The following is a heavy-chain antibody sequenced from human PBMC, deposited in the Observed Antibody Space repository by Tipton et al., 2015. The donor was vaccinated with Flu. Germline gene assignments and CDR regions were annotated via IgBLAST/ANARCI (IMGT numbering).Heavy chain of an antibody. V-gene: IGHV3-33*01. J-gene: IGHJ6*02. CDR3: ARGIPAAGGWGYYYYGLDI. Sequence: SLRLSCAASGFTFSSYGMHWVRQAPGKGLEWVAVLWHDGSNKYYIDSVKGRFTVSRDNSKNTLYLQMNSLRAEDTAVYYCARGIPAAGGWGYYYYGLDIWGQGTTVTVSS. CDR2: LWHDGSNK. CDR1: GFTFSSYG. D-gene: IGHD2-2*01.